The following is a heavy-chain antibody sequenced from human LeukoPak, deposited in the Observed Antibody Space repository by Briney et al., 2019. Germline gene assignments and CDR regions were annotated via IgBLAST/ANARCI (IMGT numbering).Heavy chain of an antibody. J-gene: IGHJ4*02. V-gene: IGHV3-30*04. CDR1: GFTFTSSA. CDR2: ISYDGSNK. CDR3: AGAIVGATNAMGDY. Sequence: PGGSLRLSCAASGFTFTSSAMHWVRQAPGEGLEWVAVISYDGSNKYYADSVKGRFTISRDNSKNTLYLQMNSLRAEDTAVYYCAGAIVGATNAMGDYWGQGTLVTVSS. D-gene: IGHD1-26*01.